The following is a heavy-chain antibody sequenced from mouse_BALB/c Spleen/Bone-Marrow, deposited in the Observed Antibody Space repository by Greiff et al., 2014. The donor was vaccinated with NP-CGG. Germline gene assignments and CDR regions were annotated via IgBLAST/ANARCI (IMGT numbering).Heavy chain of an antibody. CDR3: ARIGRARGYAMDY. CDR2: ISSGSSTI. Sequence: EVHLVESGGGLVQPGGSRKLSCAASGITFRNFGMHWVRQAPEKGLEWVAYISSGSSTIYYADTLKGRFTISRDNPKNTLFLQMTSLRSEDTAMYYCARIGRARGYAMDYWGQGTPVTVSS. V-gene: IGHV5-17*02. D-gene: IGHD3-3*01. J-gene: IGHJ4*01. CDR1: GITFRNFG.